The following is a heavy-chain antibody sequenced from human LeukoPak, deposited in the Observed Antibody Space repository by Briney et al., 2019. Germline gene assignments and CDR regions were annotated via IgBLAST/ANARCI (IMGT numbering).Heavy chain of an antibody. Sequence: ASVKVSCKASGYTFTSCDINWVRQATGQGLEWMGWMNPNSGNTGYARKFQGRVTMTRNTSISTAYMELSSLRSEDTAVYYCARYYYDSSGYPEGFDYWGQGTLVTVSS. V-gene: IGHV1-8*01. J-gene: IGHJ4*02. D-gene: IGHD3-22*01. CDR3: ARYYYDSSGYPEGFDY. CDR1: GYTFTSCD. CDR2: MNPNSGNT.